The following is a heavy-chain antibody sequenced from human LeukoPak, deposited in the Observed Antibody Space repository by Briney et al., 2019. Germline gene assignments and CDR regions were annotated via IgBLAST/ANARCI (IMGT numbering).Heavy chain of an antibody. V-gene: IGHV4-59*01. CDR2: IYYSGST. CDR3: ARDDVPGKDYYGSGSNDAFDI. D-gene: IGHD3-10*01. CDR1: GGSISRYY. J-gene: IGHJ3*02. Sequence: PSETLSLTCTVSGGSISRYYWSWIRQPPGKGLEWIGYIYYSGSTNYNPSLKSRVTISVDTSKNQFSLKLSSVTAADTAVYYRARDDVPGKDYYGSGSNDAFDIWGQGTMVTVSS.